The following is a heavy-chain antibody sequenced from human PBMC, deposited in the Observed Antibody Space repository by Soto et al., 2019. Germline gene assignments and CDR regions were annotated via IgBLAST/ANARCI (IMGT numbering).Heavy chain of an antibody. Sequence: NPSETLSLTCTVSGGSISSSSYYWGWIRQPPGKGLEWIGSIYYSGSTYYNPSLKSRVTISVDTSKNQFSLKLSSVTAADTAVYYCARPVQIPPYYYGMDAWGQGTTVTVSS. D-gene: IGHD3-10*02. CDR1: GGSISSSSYY. CDR3: ARPVQIPPYYYGMDA. V-gene: IGHV4-39*01. CDR2: IYYSGST. J-gene: IGHJ6*02.